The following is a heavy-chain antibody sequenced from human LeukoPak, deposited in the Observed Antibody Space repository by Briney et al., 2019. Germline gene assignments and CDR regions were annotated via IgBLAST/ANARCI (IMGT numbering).Heavy chain of an antibody. V-gene: IGHV4-39*01. CDR3: ARIRWVIVIDS. Sequence: YWGWIRQPPGKGLEWIGSIYYSGSTYYNPSLKSRVTISVDTSKNQFSLKLSSVTAADTAIYYCARIRWVIVIDSWGQGTLVTVSS. CDR2: IYYSGST. J-gene: IGHJ4*02. CDR1: Y. D-gene: IGHD3-22*01.